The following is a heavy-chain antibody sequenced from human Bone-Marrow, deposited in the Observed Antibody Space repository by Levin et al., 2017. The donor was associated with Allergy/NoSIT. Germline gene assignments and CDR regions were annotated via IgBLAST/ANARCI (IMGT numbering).Heavy chain of an antibody. CDR2: IKSKTDGGTT. CDR3: TASSSSWYRLDY. Sequence: GGSLRLSCAASGFTFSNAWMSWVRQAPGKGLEWVGRIKSKTDGGTTDYAAPVKGRFTISRDDSKNTLYLQMNSLKTEDTAVYYCTASSSSWYRLDYWGQGTLVTVSS. J-gene: IGHJ4*02. CDR1: GFTFSNAW. D-gene: IGHD6-13*01. V-gene: IGHV3-15*01.